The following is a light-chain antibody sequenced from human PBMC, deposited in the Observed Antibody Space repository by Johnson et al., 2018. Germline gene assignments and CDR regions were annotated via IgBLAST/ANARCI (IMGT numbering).Light chain of an antibody. CDR3: GTWDSSLSAGNV. V-gene: IGLV1-51*02. CDR2: ENN. Sequence: QSVLTQPPSVSAAPGQKVTISCSGSSSNIGNNYLSWYQQLPGTAPKLLIYENNKRPSGIPDRFSGSKSGTSATLGITGLQTGDEADYYCGTWDSSLSAGNVFGTGTKVTFL. CDR1: SSNIGNNY. J-gene: IGLJ1*01.